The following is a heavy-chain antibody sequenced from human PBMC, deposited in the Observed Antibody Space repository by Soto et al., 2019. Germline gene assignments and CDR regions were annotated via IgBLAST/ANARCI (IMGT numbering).Heavy chain of an antibody. J-gene: IGHJ4*02. D-gene: IGHD2-8*01. CDR3: VMGYYFDY. V-gene: IGHV3-48*01. CDR1: GLTFSSYS. Sequence: EVQLVESGGGLVQPVGSLRLSCAASGLTFSSYSMNWVRQAPGKGLEWVSDISTSSTTIHYADSVKGRFTISRDNAKNSLYLQMNSLRAEDTAVYYCVMGYYFDYWGQGTLVTVSS. CDR2: ISTSSTTI.